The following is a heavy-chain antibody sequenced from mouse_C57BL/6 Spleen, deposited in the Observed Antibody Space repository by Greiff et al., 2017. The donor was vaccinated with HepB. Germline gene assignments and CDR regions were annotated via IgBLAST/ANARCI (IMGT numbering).Heavy chain of an antibody. Sequence: EVKLMESGPGLVKPSQSLSLTCSVTGYSITSGYYWNWIRQFPGNKLEWMGYISYDGSNNYNPSLKNRISITRDTSKNQFFLKLNSVTTEDTATYYCARWGSMITGGYFDVWGTGTTVTVSS. CDR2: ISYDGSN. CDR1: GYSITSGYY. CDR3: ARWGSMITGGYFDV. V-gene: IGHV3-6*01. D-gene: IGHD2-4*01. J-gene: IGHJ1*03.